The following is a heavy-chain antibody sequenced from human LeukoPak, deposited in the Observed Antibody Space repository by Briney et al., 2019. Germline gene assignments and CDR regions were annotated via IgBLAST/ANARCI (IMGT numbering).Heavy chain of an antibody. D-gene: IGHD6-19*01. V-gene: IGHV3-21*01. CDR3: ARGVGSSGWYDGGYFDY. Sequence: PGGSLRLSRAASGFTFSSYSMNWVRRAPGKGLEWVSSIISSSSYIYYTDSVKGRFTISRDNAKNSLYLQMNSLRAEDTAVYYCARGVGSSGWYDGGYFDYWGQGTLVTVSS. J-gene: IGHJ4*02. CDR2: IISSSSYI. CDR1: GFTFSSYS.